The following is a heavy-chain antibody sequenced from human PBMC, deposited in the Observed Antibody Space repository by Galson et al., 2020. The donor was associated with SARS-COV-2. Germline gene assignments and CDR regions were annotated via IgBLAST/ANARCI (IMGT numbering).Heavy chain of an antibody. CDR3: ARDLLFSGGMDV. CDR2: FNPNDGGT. V-gene: IGHV1-2*02. J-gene: IGHJ6*02. CDR1: GYIFTDSY. Sequence: ASVKVSCKASGYIFTDSYMHWVRQAPGQGLEWMGWFNPNDGGTKYAQKFQGRVTMTRDTSISTAYMELRRLRSDDTAVYYCARDLLFSGGMDVWGQGTTVTVSS. D-gene: IGHD6-25*01.